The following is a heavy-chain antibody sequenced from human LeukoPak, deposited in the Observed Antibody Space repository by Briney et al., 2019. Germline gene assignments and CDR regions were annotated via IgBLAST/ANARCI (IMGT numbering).Heavy chain of an antibody. V-gene: IGHV6-1*01. CDR2: TYYRSKLYN. Sequence: SQTLSLACAISGDSFSSNSAAWHWIRQSPSRGLEWLGRTYYRSKLYNDYAISVKSRITINPDTSKNQFSLQLNSVSPEDTAVYYCARVTHSGGDWRHDYWGQGTLVTVSS. CDR3: ARVTHSGGDWRHDY. J-gene: IGHJ4*02. D-gene: IGHD2-21*02. CDR1: GDSFSSNSAA.